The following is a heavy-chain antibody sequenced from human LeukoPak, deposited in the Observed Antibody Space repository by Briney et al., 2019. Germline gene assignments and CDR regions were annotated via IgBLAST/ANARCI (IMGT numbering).Heavy chain of an antibody. J-gene: IGHJ4*02. V-gene: IGHV1-46*01. CDR1: GYTFTSYD. CDR3: ARDERIAAAGSGPVDY. D-gene: IGHD6-13*01. CDR2: INPSGGST. Sequence: ASVKVSCKASGYTFTSYDINWVRQATGQGLEWMGIINPSGGSTSYAQKFQGRVTMTRDTSTSTVYMELSSLRSEDTAVYYCARDERIAAAGSGPVDYWGQGTLVTVSS.